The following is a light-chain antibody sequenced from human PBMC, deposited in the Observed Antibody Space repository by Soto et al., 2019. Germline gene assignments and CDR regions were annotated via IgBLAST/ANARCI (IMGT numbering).Light chain of an antibody. CDR2: EVS. J-gene: IGLJ1*01. V-gene: IGLV2-14*01. Sequence: QSVLTQPDSVSGSPGQSINISCTGTSSDVGGYNYVSWYQQHPSKASKLMIYEVSNRPSGVSNRFSGSKSGNTASLTISWLQAEDEADYYCSSDTSSSTLVFGTGTKVTVL. CDR1: SSDVGGYNY. CDR3: SSDTSSSTLV.